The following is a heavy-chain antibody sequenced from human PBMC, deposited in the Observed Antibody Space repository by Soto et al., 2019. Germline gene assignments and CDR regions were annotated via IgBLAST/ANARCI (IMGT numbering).Heavy chain of an antibody. V-gene: IGHV1-3*04. CDR3: VIEPYGDSDYFDY. Sequence: QVQLVQSGAEVKKPGASVKVSCKSSGYTFTRFAVHWVRRAPGQRFEWMGWIDTGTGDTKYSQSFQGRVTFTRDTSASTAYMDLTSLTSEDTAVYYCVIEPYGDSDYFDYWGQGTLLTVSS. CDR1: GYTFTRFA. J-gene: IGHJ4*02. CDR2: IDTGTGDT. D-gene: IGHD4-17*01.